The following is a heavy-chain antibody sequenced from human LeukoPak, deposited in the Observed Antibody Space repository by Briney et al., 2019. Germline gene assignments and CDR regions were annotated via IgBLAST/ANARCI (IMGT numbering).Heavy chain of an antibody. V-gene: IGHV3-23*01. CDR1: GFTFSSYA. J-gene: IGHJ3*02. CDR2: ISGSGGST. Sequence: PGGSLRLSCAASGFTFSSYAMSWVRQAPGKGLEWVSAISGSGGSTYYADSVKGRFTISRDNSKNTLYLQMNSLRAEDMALYYCAKDIRWELLHAFDIWGQGTMVTVSS. CDR3: AKDIRWELLHAFDI. D-gene: IGHD1-26*01.